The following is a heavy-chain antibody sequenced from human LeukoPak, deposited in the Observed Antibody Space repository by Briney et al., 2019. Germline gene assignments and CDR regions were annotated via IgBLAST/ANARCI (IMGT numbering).Heavy chain of an antibody. J-gene: IGHJ4*02. V-gene: IGHV3-23*01. Sequence: WVRQAPGKGLEWVSSISDSGGYTFYADSVKGRFTISRDNSKNTVYLQMNSLRAEDTAVYYCAKDFKVGAKGYFDYWGQGTLVTVSS. CDR3: AKDFKVGAKGYFDY. CDR2: ISDSGGYT. D-gene: IGHD1-26*01.